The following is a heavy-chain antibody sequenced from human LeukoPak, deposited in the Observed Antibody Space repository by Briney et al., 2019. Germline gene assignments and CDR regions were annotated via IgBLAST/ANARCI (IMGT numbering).Heavy chain of an antibody. CDR3: ARDPYGSGSYYNSLFEY. CDR2: ISAYNGNT. V-gene: IGHV1-18*04. Sequence: ASVKVSCKASGYTFTSYGISWVRQAPGQGLEWMGWISAYNGNTNYAQKLQGRVIMTTDTSTSTAYMELRSLRSDDTAVCYCARDPYGSGSYYNSLFEYWGQGTLVTVSS. J-gene: IGHJ4*02. D-gene: IGHD3-10*01. CDR1: GYTFTSYG.